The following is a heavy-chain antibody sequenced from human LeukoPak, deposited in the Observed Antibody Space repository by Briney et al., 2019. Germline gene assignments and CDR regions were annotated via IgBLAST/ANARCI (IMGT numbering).Heavy chain of an antibody. CDR1: GFTFRSDG. D-gene: IGHD2-8*01. V-gene: IGHV3-33*01. CDR3: AIDRGMGGYCTSGICFLFDY. CDR2: LWYDGSNK. Sequence: GGSLSLSCAASGFTFRSDGMQWVRQAPGKGLEWVAVLWYDGSNKINADSVTGRITSSRDNSKNALYLQMNSLRAEDTAVYYTAIDRGMGGYCTSGICFLFDYGGEGPLATVS. J-gene: IGHJ4*02.